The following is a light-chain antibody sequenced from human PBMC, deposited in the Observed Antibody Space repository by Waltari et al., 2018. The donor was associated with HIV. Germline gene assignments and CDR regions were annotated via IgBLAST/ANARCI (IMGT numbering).Light chain of an antibody. CDR2: QSD. J-gene: IGLJ3*02. V-gene: IGLV1-47*01. Sequence: QSVLTQPPSTSAPPGQRVPILCSGASSNIGSPFVYLYQQVPGATPKLLIYQSDRRPAVVPDRVSGSESGTSASLAINGLRSEDEAVYYCAAWDNYLNAWVFGGGTKVTVL. CDR3: AAWDNYLNAWV. CDR1: SSNIGSPF.